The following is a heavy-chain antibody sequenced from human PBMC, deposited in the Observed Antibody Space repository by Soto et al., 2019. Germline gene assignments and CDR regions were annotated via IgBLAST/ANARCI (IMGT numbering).Heavy chain of an antibody. CDR1: GDSFTSYW. CDR3: ARHTWSSGCTAAFDY. V-gene: IGHV5-51*01. CDR2: IYPGDSDT. D-gene: IGHD1-26*01. Sequence: ESVKMSCKFSGDSFTSYWIGWVRQMPGKGLEWMGIIYPGDSDTRYSPSFQGQFTISADKSISTAYLQWSSLKASDTAMYYCARHTWSSGCTAAFDYWGQGTLVTVSS. J-gene: IGHJ4*02.